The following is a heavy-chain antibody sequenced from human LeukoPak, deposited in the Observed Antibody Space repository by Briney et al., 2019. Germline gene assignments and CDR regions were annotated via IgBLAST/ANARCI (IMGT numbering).Heavy chain of an antibody. CDR3: VKHTRKYGDHTF. J-gene: IGHJ4*02. V-gene: IGHV4-59*08. D-gene: IGHD4-17*01. CDR1: GGSISTYY. CDR2: INYTGST. Sequence: PSETLSLTCTVSGGSISTYYWSWIRQPPGKGLEWIGYINYTGSTTYYPSLESRVTKAVDASNNQHSQKRGSGTTAETAGNYCVKHTRKYGDHTFGGEGTRDTV.